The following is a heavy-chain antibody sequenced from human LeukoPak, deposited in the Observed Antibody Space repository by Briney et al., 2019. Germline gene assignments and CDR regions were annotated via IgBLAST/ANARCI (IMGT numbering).Heavy chain of an antibody. Sequence: SETLSLTCAVYGESFSGYYWTWIRQPPGKGLEWIAEINHSGSTNYNPSLKSRVTISADTSKNQFSLKMNSVTAADTAVYYCARARETVTIDYWGQGTLVTVSS. D-gene: IGHD4-11*01. V-gene: IGHV4-34*01. CDR3: ARARETVTIDY. CDR1: GESFSGYY. CDR2: INHSGST. J-gene: IGHJ4*02.